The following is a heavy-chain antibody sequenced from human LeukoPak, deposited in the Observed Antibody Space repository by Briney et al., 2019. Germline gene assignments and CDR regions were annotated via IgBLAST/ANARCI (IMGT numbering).Heavy chain of an antibody. CDR2: IRYDGSNK. Sequence: GGSLRLSCVASGFTFSSYGMHWVRQAPGKGLEGVAFIRYDGSNKYYADSVKGRFTISRDNSKNTLYLQMNSLRAEDTAVYYCAKVGQTYYDFWSGYYPDYWGQGTLVTVSS. CDR1: GFTFSSYG. CDR3: AKVGQTYYDFWSGYYPDY. J-gene: IGHJ4*02. D-gene: IGHD3-3*01. V-gene: IGHV3-30*02.